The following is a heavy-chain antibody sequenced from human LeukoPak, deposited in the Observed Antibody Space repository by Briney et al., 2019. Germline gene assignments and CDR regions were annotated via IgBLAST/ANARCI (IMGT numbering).Heavy chain of an antibody. D-gene: IGHD3-10*01. CDR2: IYYSGST. CDR1: GGSISSYY. V-gene: IGHV4-59*01. Sequence: SETLSLTCTVSGGSISSYYWSWIRQPPGKGLEWIGYIYYSGSTNYNPSLKSRVTISVDTSKNQFSLKLSSVTAADTAVYYCARGRSGSYYNELNYYYYYGMDVRGQGTTVTVSS. CDR3: ARGRSGSYYNELNYYYYYGMDV. J-gene: IGHJ6*02.